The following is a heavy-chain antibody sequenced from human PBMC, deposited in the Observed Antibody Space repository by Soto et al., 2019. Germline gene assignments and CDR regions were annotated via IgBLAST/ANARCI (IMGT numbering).Heavy chain of an antibody. J-gene: IGHJ4*02. V-gene: IGHV1-18*01. D-gene: IGHD3-10*01. CDR3: ARLFGAYYYYDSGSYFYFDY. Sequence: EASVKVSCKASGYTFNSYGITWVRQAPGQGLEWMGWISTFNGNTYYAQRLQGRVTMTTDTSTSTAYMELRSLRSDDTAVYYCARLFGAYYYYDSGSYFYFDYWGQGTLVTVSS. CDR1: GYTFNSYG. CDR2: ISTFNGNT.